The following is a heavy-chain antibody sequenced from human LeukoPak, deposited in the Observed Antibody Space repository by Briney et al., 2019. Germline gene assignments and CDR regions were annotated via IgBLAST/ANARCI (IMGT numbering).Heavy chain of an antibody. CDR3: AITHTYYDGSGYWVQ. CDR2: ISTSGGST. V-gene: IGHV3-23*01. J-gene: IGHJ4*02. Sequence: GGSLRLSCAASGFTFSSYAMSWVRQAPRKGLEWVSGISTSGGSTSYADSVKGRFTISRDNPRNTLYMQMNSLRAEDTALYYCAITHTYYDGSGYWVQWGQGTLVTVSS. D-gene: IGHD3-22*01. CDR1: GFTFSSYA.